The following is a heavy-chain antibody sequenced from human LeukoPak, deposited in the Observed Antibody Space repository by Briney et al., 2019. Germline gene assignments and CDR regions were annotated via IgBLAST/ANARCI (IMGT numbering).Heavy chain of an antibody. J-gene: IGHJ5*02. CDR1: GFSFSSYW. V-gene: IGHV3-74*01. CDR3: ARDVGT. Sequence: GGSLRLSCAASGFSFSSYWMHWVRQAPGKGPVWVSLISNDESTIIYADSVKGRFTISRDNAKNTLYLQMSSLRAEDTAVYYCARDVGTWGQGTLVTVSS. CDR2: ISNDESTI. D-gene: IGHD7-27*01.